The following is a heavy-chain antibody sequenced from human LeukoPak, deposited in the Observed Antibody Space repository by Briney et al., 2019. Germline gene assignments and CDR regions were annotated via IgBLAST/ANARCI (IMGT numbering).Heavy chain of an antibody. CDR1: GGSISSITYY. CDR2: MYYRGNT. CDR3: ARERASHWNDGWFDP. V-gene: IGHV4-39*07. J-gene: IGHJ5*02. D-gene: IGHD1-1*01. Sequence: SETLSLTCTVSGGSISSITYYWGWIRQPPGKGLEWVGHMYYRGNTFYNPSLKSRVTISVDTSKNQFSLKLTSVTAADTAVYYCARERASHWNDGWFDPWGQGALVTVSS.